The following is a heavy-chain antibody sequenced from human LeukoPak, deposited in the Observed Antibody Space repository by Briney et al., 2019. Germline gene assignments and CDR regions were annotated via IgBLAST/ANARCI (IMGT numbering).Heavy chain of an antibody. CDR2: INWNGGST. V-gene: IGHV3-20*04. D-gene: IGHD3-3*01. J-gene: IGHJ3*02. CDR3: ARVLRFLEWPDAFDI. CDR1: GFTFSDYY. Sequence: GGSLRLSCAASGFTFSDYYMSWIRQAPGKGLEWVSGINWNGGSTGYADSVKGRFTISRDNAKNSLYLQMNSLRAEDTALYYCARVLRFLEWPDAFDIWGQGTMVTVFS.